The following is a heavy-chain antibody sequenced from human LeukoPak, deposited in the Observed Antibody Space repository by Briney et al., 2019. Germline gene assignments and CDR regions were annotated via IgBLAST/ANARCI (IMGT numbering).Heavy chain of an antibody. CDR3: ARYSNHVAYFDS. Sequence: SETLSLTCSVSGGSTSTSRYHWGWIRQPPGKGLEWIGSIYYSGTTYYNPSLKSRVSMSVDTSKNQFSLKLISVTAADTAVYYCARYSNHVAYFDSWGQGTLVTVSS. J-gene: IGHJ4*02. CDR1: GGSTSTSRYH. CDR2: IYYSGTT. D-gene: IGHD4-11*01. V-gene: IGHV4-39*07.